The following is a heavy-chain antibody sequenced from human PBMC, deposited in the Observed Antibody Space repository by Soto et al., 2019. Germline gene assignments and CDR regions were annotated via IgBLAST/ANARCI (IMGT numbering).Heavy chain of an antibody. V-gene: IGHV3-64D*06. CDR3: VKQDGYSYAFDI. J-gene: IGHJ3*02. D-gene: IGHD5-18*01. CDR1: GFTFSSYA. Sequence: GGSLRLSCAASGFTFSSYAMHWVRQAPGKGLEYVSAISSNGGSTYYADSVKGRFTISRDNSKNTLYLQMSSLRAEDTAVYYCVKQDGYSYAFDISGQGTMVTVSS. CDR2: ISSNGGST.